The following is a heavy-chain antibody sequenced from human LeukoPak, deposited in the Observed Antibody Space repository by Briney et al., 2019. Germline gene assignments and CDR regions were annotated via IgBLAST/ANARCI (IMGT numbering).Heavy chain of an antibody. Sequence: GGSLRLSCAASGFIFSSYGMSWVRQAPGKGLEWVSSISGSGGSTYYADSVKGRFTISRDNSKNTLYLQMNSLRAEDTAVYYCARESDHSVSQVDFDLWGQGTMVTVSS. CDR1: GFIFSSYG. D-gene: IGHD1-14*01. V-gene: IGHV3-23*01. J-gene: IGHJ3*01. CDR2: ISGSGGST. CDR3: ARESDHSVSQVDFDL.